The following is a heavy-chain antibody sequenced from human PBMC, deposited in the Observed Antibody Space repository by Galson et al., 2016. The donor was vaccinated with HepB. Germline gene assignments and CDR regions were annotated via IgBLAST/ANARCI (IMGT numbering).Heavy chain of an antibody. CDR1: GFTFSNYW. CDR3: ASQRGGFCTASSCHAEYFHH. D-gene: IGHD2-15*01. CDR2: IKQGGSEK. Sequence: SLRLSCAASGFTFSNYWMSWVRQAPGKGLEWVANIKQGGSEKYYVDSVKGRFTISRDNAKNALFLQMDSLRAEDTAVYYCASQRGGFCTASSCHAEYFHHWGQGTVVTVSS. J-gene: IGHJ1*01. V-gene: IGHV3-7*03.